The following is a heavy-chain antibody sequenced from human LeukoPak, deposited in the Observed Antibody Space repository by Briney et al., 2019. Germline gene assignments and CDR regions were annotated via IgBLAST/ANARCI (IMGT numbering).Heavy chain of an antibody. CDR1: GYSFTSYW. V-gene: IGHV5-51*01. J-gene: IGHJ4*02. CDR2: IYPGDSDT. Sequence: GESLKISCKSSGYSFTSYWIGWVRQMPGKGLEWMGIIYPGDSDTRYIPSFQGQVTISADKSISTAYLQWSSLKASDTAMYYCARRYYYDSSGYYYTDYFDYWGQGTLVTVSS. D-gene: IGHD3-22*01. CDR3: ARRYYYDSSGYYYTDYFDY.